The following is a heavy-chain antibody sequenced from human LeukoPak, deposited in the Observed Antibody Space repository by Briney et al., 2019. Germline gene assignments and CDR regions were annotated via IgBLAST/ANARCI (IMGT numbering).Heavy chain of an antibody. CDR2: VSHSGST. D-gene: IGHD3-16*01. J-gene: IGHJ2*01. CDR1: VGSFRGYH. V-gene: IGHV4-34*01. Sequence: SETLSLTCAVYVGSFRGYHWNWIRQPPGKGLEWIGEVSHSGSTNYNPSLKSRVTISVDTSKNQFSLKLSSMTAADTAVYFCARGQGAARYFDLWGRGSLVTVSS. CDR3: ARGQGAARYFDL.